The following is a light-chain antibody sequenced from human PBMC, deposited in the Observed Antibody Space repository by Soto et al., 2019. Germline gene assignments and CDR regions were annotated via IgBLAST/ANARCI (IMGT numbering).Light chain of an antibody. CDR2: DVS. Sequence: QSALTQPRSVSGSPAQSVTISCTGTSSDVGTYNYVSWYQQHPDKAPKLMIYDVSKRPSGVPDRFSGSKSGNTASLTISGLQAEDEAVYFCTSYAGTKNYVVFGGGTTLTVL. CDR1: SSDVGTYNY. V-gene: IGLV2-11*01. J-gene: IGLJ2*01. CDR3: TSYAGTKNYVV.